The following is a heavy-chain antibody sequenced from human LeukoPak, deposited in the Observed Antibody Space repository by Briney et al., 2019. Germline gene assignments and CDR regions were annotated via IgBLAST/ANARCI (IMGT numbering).Heavy chain of an antibody. J-gene: IGHJ4*02. V-gene: IGHV4-59*01. Sequence: PSETLSLTCTVSGGSISSYYWSWIRQPPGKGLEYIGYIYYSGSTNYNPSLKSRVTISVDTSKNQFSLKLSSVTAADTAVYYCARGATASYWGQGTPVTVSS. CDR2: IYYSGST. CDR3: ARGATASY. CDR1: GGSISSYY.